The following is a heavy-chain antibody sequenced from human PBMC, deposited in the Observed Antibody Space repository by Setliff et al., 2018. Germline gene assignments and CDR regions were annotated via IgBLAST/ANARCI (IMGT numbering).Heavy chain of an antibody. CDR3: LRDRPYINSPENAFDI. CDR1: GYSFTMYG. Sequence: RASVKVSCKASGYSFTMYGVNWVRQAPGQGTEWMGWISAFSRHTEYSQKFKGRVAVTTDASTSTAYLDLWSLTSNDTAVYYCLRDRPYINSPENAFDIWGQGTTVTVSS. D-gene: IGHD1-1*01. CDR2: ISAFSRHT. J-gene: IGHJ3*02. V-gene: IGHV1-18*01.